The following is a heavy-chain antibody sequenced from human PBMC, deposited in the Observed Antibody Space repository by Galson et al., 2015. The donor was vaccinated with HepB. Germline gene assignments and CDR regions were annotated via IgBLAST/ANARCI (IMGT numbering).Heavy chain of an antibody. CDR3: ARELSSSSPMGHYYYYYYGMDV. V-gene: IGHV3-53*01. CDR2: IYSGGST. CDR1: GFTVSSNY. Sequence: SLRLSCAASGFTVSSNYMSWVRQAPGKGLEWVSVIYSGGSTYYADSVKGRFTISRDNSKNTLYLQMNSLRAEDTAVYYCARELSSSSPMGHYYYYYYGMDVWGQGTTVTVSS. J-gene: IGHJ6*02. D-gene: IGHD6-6*01.